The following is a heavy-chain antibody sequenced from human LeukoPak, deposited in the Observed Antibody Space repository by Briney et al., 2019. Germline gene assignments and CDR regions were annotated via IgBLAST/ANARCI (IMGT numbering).Heavy chain of an antibody. D-gene: IGHD3-16*01. CDR3: VRGDTRDY. CDR1: GFTFSDST. J-gene: IGHJ4*02. Sequence: GGSLRLSCAASGFTFSDSTMNWVHQASGKGLEWVASINSAGSTTHYADSVKGRLTISRDNARNSLYLQLNSLRGEDTAVYYCVRGDTRDYWGQGTLITVSS. V-gene: IGHV3-21*01. CDR2: INSAGSTT.